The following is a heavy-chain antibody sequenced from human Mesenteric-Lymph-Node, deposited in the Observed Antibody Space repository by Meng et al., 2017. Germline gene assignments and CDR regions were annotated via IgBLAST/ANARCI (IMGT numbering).Heavy chain of an antibody. Sequence: SETLSLTCTVSGGSISSYYWSWIRQPPGKGLEWIGYIYYSGSTNYNPSLKSRVTISVDTSKNQFSLKLSSVTAADTAVYYCAGCRGMKVDYWGQGTLVTVSS. CDR1: GGSISSYY. CDR2: IYYSGST. J-gene: IGHJ4*02. V-gene: IGHV4-59*12. D-gene: IGHD2-15*01. CDR3: AGCRGMKVDY.